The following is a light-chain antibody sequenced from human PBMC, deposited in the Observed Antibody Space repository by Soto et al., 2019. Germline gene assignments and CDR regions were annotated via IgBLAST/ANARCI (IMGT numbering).Light chain of an antibody. V-gene: IGKV3-20*01. CDR1: QSFSSNY. J-gene: IGKJ5*01. CDR3: QQYGSSPIT. CDR2: GAS. Sequence: EVVLTQSPGTLSLSPGERATLSCRVSQSFSSNYLAWYQQKPGQAPRLLIYGASSRATGIPDRFSGSGSGTDFTLTISRLEPEDFAVYYCQQYGSSPITFGQGTRLEIK.